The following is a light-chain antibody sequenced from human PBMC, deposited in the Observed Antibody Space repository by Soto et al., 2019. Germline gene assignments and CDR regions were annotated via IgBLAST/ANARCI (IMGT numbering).Light chain of an antibody. CDR1: QSVSTN. CDR3: QQYNKWPLIT. CDR2: GAS. V-gene: IGKV3-15*01. J-gene: IGKJ5*01. Sequence: DIMMTQSPATLSVSPGERVTLSCRASQSVSTNLAWYQQKPGQAPRLLMYGASTRATGVPARFSGSGSATVFTLTISSLQSEDFAVYYCQQYNKWPLITFGQGTRLEIK.